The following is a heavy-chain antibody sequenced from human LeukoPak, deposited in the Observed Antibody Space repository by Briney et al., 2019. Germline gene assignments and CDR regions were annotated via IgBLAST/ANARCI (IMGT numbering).Heavy chain of an antibody. CDR2: IYYSGST. D-gene: IGHD5-12*01. CDR3: ARVGAEIVATSKDYYYYMGV. J-gene: IGHJ6*03. CDR1: GGSISSYY. Sequence: SETLSLTCTVSGGSISSYYWSWIRQPPGKGLEWIGNIYYSGSTNYNPSLKSRVTISVDTSKNQFSLKLSSVTAADTAVYYCARVGAEIVATSKDYYYYMGVWGKGTTVTVSS. V-gene: IGHV4-59*08.